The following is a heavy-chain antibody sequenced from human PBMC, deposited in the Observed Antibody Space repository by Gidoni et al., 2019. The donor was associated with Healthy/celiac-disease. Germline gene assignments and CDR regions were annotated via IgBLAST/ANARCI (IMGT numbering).Heavy chain of an antibody. D-gene: IGHD3-16*02. CDR3: ARDRRVITFGGVIVPTRFDY. Sequence: QVQLQQWGAGLLTPSETLSLTCAVSGGSFSGYYWSWIRQPPGKGLEWIGEINHSGSTNYNPSLKSRVTISVDTSKNQFSLKLSSVTAADTAVYYCARDRRVITFGGVIVPTRFDYWGQGTLVTVSS. V-gene: IGHV4-34*01. CDR2: INHSGST. J-gene: IGHJ4*02. CDR1: GGSFSGYY.